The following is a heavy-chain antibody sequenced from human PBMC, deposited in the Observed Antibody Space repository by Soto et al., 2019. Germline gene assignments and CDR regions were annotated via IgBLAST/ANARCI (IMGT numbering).Heavy chain of an antibody. V-gene: IGHV3-11*01. Sequence: VGSLRLSCATSGFTFRDYYFSWVRQAPGKGLEWISYISHSGKTIYYADSVKGRFTISRDDAKNTLYLQMNSLRAEDTATYYCTRRDSGAFDVCGHGTMVTVSS. CDR2: ISHSGKTI. J-gene: IGHJ3*01. CDR1: GFTFRDYY. CDR3: TRRDSGAFDV.